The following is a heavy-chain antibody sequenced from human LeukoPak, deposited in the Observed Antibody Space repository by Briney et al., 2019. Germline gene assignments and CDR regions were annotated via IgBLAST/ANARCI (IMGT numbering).Heavy chain of an antibody. Sequence: PGGPLRLSCAASGFTFRSYHMNWIRQAPGKGLEWVSYISGSSGNLQYADSVKGRFTISRDNAENSLYLQMNSLRAEDTAVYYCARVVEGVTGADYWGQGTLVIVSS. CDR3: ARVVEGVTGADY. J-gene: IGHJ4*02. CDR2: ISGSSGNL. D-gene: IGHD3-9*01. V-gene: IGHV3-48*01. CDR1: GFTFRSYH.